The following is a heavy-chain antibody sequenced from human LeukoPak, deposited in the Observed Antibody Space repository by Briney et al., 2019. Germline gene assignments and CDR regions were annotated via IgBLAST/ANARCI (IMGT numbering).Heavy chain of an antibody. D-gene: IGHD3-10*01. Sequence: SETLSLTCAVYGGSFSGYYWSWIRQPAGKGLEWIGRISSSGSTNYNPSLKSRVTLSVDTSKNQFSLKLGSANCADTAGYYCARSVLLWFGARVAFDIWGQGTMVTVSS. J-gene: IGHJ3*02. CDR2: ISSSGST. V-gene: IGHV4-59*10. CDR1: GGSFSGYY. CDR3: ARSVLLWFGARVAFDI.